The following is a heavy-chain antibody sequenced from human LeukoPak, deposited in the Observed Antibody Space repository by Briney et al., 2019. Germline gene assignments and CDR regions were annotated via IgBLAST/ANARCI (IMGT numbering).Heavy chain of an antibody. CDR1: GYSFTSYW. J-gene: IGHJ4*02. D-gene: IGHD3-3*01. CDR2: IYPGDSDT. CDR3: ARRGWSGYYTGPYDY. Sequence: GESLKISCKDSGYSFTSYWIGWVRQMPGKGLEWMGIIYPGDSDTRYSPSFEGQVTISADKSISTAYLQWSSLKASDTAMYYCARRGWSGYYTGPYDYWGQGTLVTVSS. V-gene: IGHV5-51*01.